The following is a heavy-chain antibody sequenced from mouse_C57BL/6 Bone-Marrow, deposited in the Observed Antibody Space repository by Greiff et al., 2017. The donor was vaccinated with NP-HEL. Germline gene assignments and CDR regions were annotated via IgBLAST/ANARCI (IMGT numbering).Heavy chain of an antibody. CDR2: IHPNSGST. CDR1: GYTFTSYW. V-gene: IGHV1-64*01. Sequence: VQLQQSGAELVKPGASVKLSCKASGYTFTSYWMHWVKQRPGQGLEWIGMIHPNSGSTNYNEKFKSKATLTVDKSSSTAYMQLSSLTSEDSAVYYCARSFYYYGSSWYFEVWGTGTTVTVSS. CDR3: ARSFYYYGSSWYFEV. J-gene: IGHJ1*03. D-gene: IGHD1-1*01.